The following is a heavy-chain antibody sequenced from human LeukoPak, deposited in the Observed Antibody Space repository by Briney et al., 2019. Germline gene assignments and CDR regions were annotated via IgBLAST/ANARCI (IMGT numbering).Heavy chain of an antibody. V-gene: IGHV1-69*13. D-gene: IGHD3-3*01. Sequence: ASVKVSCKASGGTFSSYAISWVRQAPGQGLEWMGGIIPIFGTANYAQKFQGRVTITADESTSTAYMELSSLRSEDTAVYYCARVGGSNYDFWSGYYLYWFDPWGQGTLVTVSS. J-gene: IGHJ5*02. CDR1: GGTFSSYA. CDR3: ARVGGSNYDFWSGYYLYWFDP. CDR2: IIPIFGTA.